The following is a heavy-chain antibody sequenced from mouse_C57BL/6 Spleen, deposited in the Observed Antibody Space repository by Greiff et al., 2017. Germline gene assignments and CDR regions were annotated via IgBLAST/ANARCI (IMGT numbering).Heavy chain of an antibody. CDR1: GYTFTSYW. Sequence: QVQLQQPGAELVMPGASVKLSCKASGYTFTSYWMHWVKQRPGQGLEWIGEIDPSDSYTNYNQTFKGKSTLTVDKSSSTAYMQLSSLTSEDSAVYYCARDYYGNYLYYFDYWGQGTTLTVSS. D-gene: IGHD2-1*01. J-gene: IGHJ2*01. CDR3: ARDYYGNYLYYFDY. CDR2: IDPSDSYT. V-gene: IGHV1-69*01.